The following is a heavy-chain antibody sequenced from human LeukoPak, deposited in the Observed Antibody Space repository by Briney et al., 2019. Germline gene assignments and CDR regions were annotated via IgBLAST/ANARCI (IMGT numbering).Heavy chain of an antibody. Sequence: GGSLRLSCAASGFTFSSYAMSWVRQAPGKGLEWVSTIADAGTYYADSVKGRFIISRDNSKNMLYLQLNSLRADDTAMYYCARNLGPFDVRGHGTMVTVSS. CDR1: GFTFSSYA. CDR2: IADAGT. J-gene: IGHJ3*01. CDR3: ARNLGPFDV. D-gene: IGHD3-16*01. V-gene: IGHV3-23*01.